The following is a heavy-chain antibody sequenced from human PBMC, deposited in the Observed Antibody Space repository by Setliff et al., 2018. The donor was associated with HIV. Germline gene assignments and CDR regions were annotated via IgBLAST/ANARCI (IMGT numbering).Heavy chain of an antibody. CDR2: IKKDGSEI. V-gene: IGHV3-7*01. CDR1: GFTFSNYW. D-gene: IGHD1-26*01. Sequence: PGESLRLSCAASGFTFSNYWMDWVRQVPGKGLEWVATIKKDGSEIYYVDSVKGRFTISRDNARTSVYLEMRSLRVEDTAVYLCANLWEMGAWGQGTLVTVSS. CDR3: ANLWEMGA. J-gene: IGHJ5*02.